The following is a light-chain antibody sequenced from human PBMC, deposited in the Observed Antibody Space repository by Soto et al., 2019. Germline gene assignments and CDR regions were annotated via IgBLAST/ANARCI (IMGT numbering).Light chain of an antibody. Sequence: EIVLTPSPATLSVSPGERATLSCRASQSVSSNLACYQQKPGQAPRLLIYGASTRATGIPAGFSGSGSGTEFTLTISSLQSEDFAVYYCQQYNNWPPWTFGQGTKVDIK. V-gene: IGKV3D-15*01. CDR3: QQYNNWPPWT. CDR1: QSVSSN. J-gene: IGKJ1*01. CDR2: GAS.